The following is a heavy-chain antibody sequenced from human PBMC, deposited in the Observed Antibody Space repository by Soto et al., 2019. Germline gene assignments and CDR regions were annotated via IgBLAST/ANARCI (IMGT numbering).Heavy chain of an antibody. CDR2: IIPIFGTA. D-gene: IGHD3-3*01. V-gene: IGHV1-69*13. J-gene: IGHJ6*02. CDR1: GGTFSSYS. CDR3: ARVRATIFGVVISAPYGMDV. Sequence: SVTVSGKAAGGTFSSYSIIWVRQAPGQGLEWMGGIIPIFGTANYAQKFQGRVTITADESTSTAYMELSSLRSEDTALDYCARVRATIFGVVISAPYGMDVWGQGTTVTVSS.